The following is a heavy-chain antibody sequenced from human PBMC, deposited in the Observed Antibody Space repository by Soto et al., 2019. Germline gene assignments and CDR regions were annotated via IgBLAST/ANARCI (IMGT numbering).Heavy chain of an antibody. CDR2: IIPIFGTA. Sequence: QVQLVQSGAEVKKPGSSVKVSCKASGGTFSSYAISWVRQAPGQGLEWMGGIIPIFGTANYAQKIQGRVTIPADEYTSTAYMELSSLRSEDTAVYYGSSSKDYDCSGYYFDYLGQGTLVTVSS. CDR1: GGTFSSYA. D-gene: IGHD3-22*01. CDR3: SSSKDYDCSGYYFDY. V-gene: IGHV1-69*12. J-gene: IGHJ4*02.